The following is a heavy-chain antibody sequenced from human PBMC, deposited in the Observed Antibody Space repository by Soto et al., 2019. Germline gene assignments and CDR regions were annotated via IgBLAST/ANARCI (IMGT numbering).Heavy chain of an antibody. CDR1: GGSVSSGSYY. CDR3: ARRIAAAGTLSWDY. V-gene: IGHV4-61*01. Sequence: SETLSLTCTVSGGSVSSGSYYWSWIRQPPGKGLEWIGYIYYSGSTNYNPSLKSRVTISVDTSKNQFSLKLSSVTAADTAVYYCARRIAAAGTLSWDYWGQGTLVTASS. D-gene: IGHD6-13*01. J-gene: IGHJ4*02. CDR2: IYYSGST.